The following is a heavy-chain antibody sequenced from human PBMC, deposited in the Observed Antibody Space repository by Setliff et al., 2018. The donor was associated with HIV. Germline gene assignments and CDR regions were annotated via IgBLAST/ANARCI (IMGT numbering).Heavy chain of an antibody. J-gene: IGHJ5*02. CDR1: RGTFSSYA. D-gene: IGHD6-19*01. CDR3: ARVGYLGHPYSSGPNWFDP. CDR2: IIPILGIA. Sequence: SVKVSCKASRGTFSSYAISWVRQAPGQGLEWMGGIIPILGIANYAQKFQGRVTITADESTSTAYMELSSLRSEDTAVYYCARVGYLGHPYSSGPNWFDPWGQGTLVTVSS. V-gene: IGHV1-69*10.